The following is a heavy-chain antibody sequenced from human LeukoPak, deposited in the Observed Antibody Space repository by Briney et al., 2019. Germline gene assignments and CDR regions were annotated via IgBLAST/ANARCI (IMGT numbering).Heavy chain of an antibody. J-gene: IGHJ5*02. V-gene: IGHV3-74*01. CDR1: GFTFSSYW. Sequence: PGGSLRLSCAASGFTFSSYWMHWVRQAPGKGLVWVSRINTDGSSTSYADSVKGRFTISRDNAKNTLYLQMNSLRAEDTAVYYCARVSLGYGDYHWFDPWGQGTLVTVSS. CDR2: INTDGSST. CDR3: ARVSLGYGDYHWFDP. D-gene: IGHD4-17*01.